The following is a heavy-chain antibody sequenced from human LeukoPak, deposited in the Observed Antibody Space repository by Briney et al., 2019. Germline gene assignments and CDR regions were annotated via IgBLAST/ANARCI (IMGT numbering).Heavy chain of an antibody. D-gene: IGHD3-3*01. CDR1: GFTFTTYT. J-gene: IGHJ6*02. V-gene: IGHV4-34*01. Sequence: PGGSLRLSCAASGFTFTTYTMNWVRQAPGKGLEWIGDINHGGSTNYNPSLRSRVTMSVDTSKNQFSLKLSSVTAADTAVYYCARVAIFGVVINAMDVWGQGITVTVSS. CDR3: ARVAIFGVVINAMDV. CDR2: INHGGST.